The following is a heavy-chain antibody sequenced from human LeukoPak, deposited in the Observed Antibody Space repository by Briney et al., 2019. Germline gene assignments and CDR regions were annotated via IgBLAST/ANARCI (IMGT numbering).Heavy chain of an antibody. CDR3: ARDKWPYCSSTSCPSRSPDY. CDR1: GFTFSSYS. Sequence: PGGSLRLSCAASGFTFSSYSMIWVRQSPGKVLEWVSSISSSGSYIYYADSVKGRFSISRVIAKYSLYLQLNSLRADDTAVYYCARDKWPYCSSTSCPSRSPDYWGQGTLVTVSS. J-gene: IGHJ4*02. CDR2: ISSSGSYI. V-gene: IGHV3-21*04. D-gene: IGHD2-2*01.